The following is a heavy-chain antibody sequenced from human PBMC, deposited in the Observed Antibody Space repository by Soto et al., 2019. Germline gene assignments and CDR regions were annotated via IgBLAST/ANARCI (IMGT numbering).Heavy chain of an antibody. CDR2: IYYSGST. V-gene: IGHV4-39*01. Sequence: PSETVSLTCTVSGGSISSSSYYWGWIRQPPGKGLEWIGSIYYSGSTYYNPSLKSRVTISVDTSKNQFSLKLSSVTAADTAVYYCARGGEDYYDSTIDYWGQGTLVTGSS. J-gene: IGHJ4*02. CDR3: ARGGEDYYDSTIDY. D-gene: IGHD3-22*01. CDR1: GGSISSSSYY.